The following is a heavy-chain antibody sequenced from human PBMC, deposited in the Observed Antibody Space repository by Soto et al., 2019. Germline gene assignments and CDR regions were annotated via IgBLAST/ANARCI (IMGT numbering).Heavy chain of an antibody. V-gene: IGHV1-18*04. CDR1: GFIFNNYA. Sequence: ASVKVSCKAFGFIFNNYAISRVRQAPGQGLEWMGWISANSGNTNYAQKLQGRVTMTTDTSTSTAYMELRSLRSDDTAVYYCARQRTTVVTQAYFDHWGQGALVTVSS. J-gene: IGHJ4*02. CDR3: ARQRTTVVTQAYFDH. CDR2: ISANSGNT. D-gene: IGHD2-21*02.